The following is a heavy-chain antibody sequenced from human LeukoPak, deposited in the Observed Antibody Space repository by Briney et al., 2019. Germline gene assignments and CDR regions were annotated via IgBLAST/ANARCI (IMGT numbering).Heavy chain of an antibody. CDR3: ARTSVRSGSYSAFDI. CDR2: INLSGST. V-gene: IGHV4-34*01. Sequence: SETLSLTCAVSGGSFSGDYCCWICQPQGKGLEWIGEINLSGSTNYNPSLTSRVTISVDTSKTQFSLKLSSVTAADTAVSYCARTSVRSGSYSAFDIWGQGTMVTVSS. J-gene: IGHJ3*02. D-gene: IGHD1-26*01. CDR1: GGSFSGDY.